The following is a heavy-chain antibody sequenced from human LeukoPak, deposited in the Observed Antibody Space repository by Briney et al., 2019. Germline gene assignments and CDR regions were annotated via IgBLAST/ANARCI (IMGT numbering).Heavy chain of an antibody. V-gene: IGHV1-69*13. D-gene: IGHD2-2*01. J-gene: IGHJ5*02. CDR1: GGTFSSYA. CDR2: IIPIFGTA. CDR3: ASGQTEKGYQLQP. Sequence: GASVKVSCKASGGTFSSYAISWGRQAPGQGLEWMGGIIPIFGTANYAQKFQGRVTITADESTSTAYMELSSLRSEDTAVYYCASGQTEKGYQLQPWGQGTLVTVSS.